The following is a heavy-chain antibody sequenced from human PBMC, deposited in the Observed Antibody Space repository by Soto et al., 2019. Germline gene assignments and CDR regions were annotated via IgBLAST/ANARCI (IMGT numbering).Heavy chain of an antibody. V-gene: IGHV1-2*04. Sequence: ASVKVSCKASGYTFTGYYMHWVRQAPGQGLEWMGWINPNSGGTNYAQKFQGWVTMTRDTSISTAYMELSRLRSDDTAVYYCARGGSTYYDFWSGYPLGLHYYYYGMDVWGQGTTVTVSS. D-gene: IGHD3-3*01. CDR2: INPNSGGT. CDR1: GYTFTGYY. CDR3: ARGGSTYYDFWSGYPLGLHYYYYGMDV. J-gene: IGHJ6*02.